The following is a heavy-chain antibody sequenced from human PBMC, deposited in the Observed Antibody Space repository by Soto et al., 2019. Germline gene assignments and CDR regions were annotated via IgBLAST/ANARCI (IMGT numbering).Heavy chain of an antibody. CDR2: INAVDGKT. CDR3: ASCGNQYASQPYFNFYHGLDA. D-gene: IGHD2-8*01. Sequence: ASVKVSCKASGYTFTDFAIHWVRQAPGQGLEWVGWINAVDGKTNYSQKLQGRVTITKDTSTNTAYMELRSLRSDDTAVYYCASCGNQYASQPYFNFYHGLDAWGQGTPVTVSS. J-gene: IGHJ6*02. V-gene: IGHV1-18*01. CDR1: GYTFTDFA.